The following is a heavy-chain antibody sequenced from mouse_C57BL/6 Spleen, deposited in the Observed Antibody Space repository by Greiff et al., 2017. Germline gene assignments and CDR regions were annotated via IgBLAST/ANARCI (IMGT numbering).Heavy chain of an antibody. CDR1: GYAFSSSW. CDR3: ARPGDYAMDY. CDR2: IYPGDGDT. J-gene: IGHJ4*01. V-gene: IGHV1-82*01. Sequence: QVHVKQSGPELVKPGASVKISCKASGYAFSSSWMNWVKQRPGKGLEWIGRIYPGDGDTNYNGKFKGKATLTADKSSSTAYMPLSSLTSEDSAVYFCARPGDYAMDYWGQGTSVTVSS.